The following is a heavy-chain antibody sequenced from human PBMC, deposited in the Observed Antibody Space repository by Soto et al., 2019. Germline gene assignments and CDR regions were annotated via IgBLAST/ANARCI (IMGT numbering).Heavy chain of an antibody. CDR1: GFTVSSNY. V-gene: IGHV3-53*01. Sequence: LRLSCAASGFTVSSNYMSWVRQAPGKGLEWVSVIYSGGSTYYADSVKGRFTISRDNSKNTLYLQMNSLRAEDTAVYYCARDHRYSSGWYYYYGMDVWGQGTTVTVSS. CDR2: IYSGGST. CDR3: ARDHRYSSGWYYYYGMDV. J-gene: IGHJ6*02. D-gene: IGHD6-19*01.